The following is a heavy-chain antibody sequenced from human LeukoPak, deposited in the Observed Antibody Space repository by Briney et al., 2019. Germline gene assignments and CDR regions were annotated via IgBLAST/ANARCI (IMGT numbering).Heavy chain of an antibody. J-gene: IGHJ4*02. CDR3: ASTSYRDGYNEPYYFDY. Sequence: ASVKVSCKASGYTFTGYYMHWVRQAPGQGLEWMGWIHPNSGGTNYLQKFHGRVTMTRDTSISTAYMELASLRSDDTAVYYCASTSYRDGYNEPYYFDYWGQGTLVTVSS. CDR1: GYTFTGYY. V-gene: IGHV1-2*02. D-gene: IGHD5-24*01. CDR2: IHPNSGGT.